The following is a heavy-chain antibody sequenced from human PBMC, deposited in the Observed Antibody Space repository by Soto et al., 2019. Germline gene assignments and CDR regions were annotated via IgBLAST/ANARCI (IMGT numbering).Heavy chain of an antibody. CDR1: GFTFSSYW. D-gene: IGHD3-10*01. CDR3: AASLVRGTISDGNWFDP. Sequence: PGGSLRLSCVASGFTFSSYWMSWVRQAPGKGLEWVANIKQDGSEKYYVDSVKGRFTISRDNAKNSLYLQMNSLRAEDTAVYYCAASLVRGTISDGNWFDPWGQGTLVTVSS. CDR2: IKQDGSEK. J-gene: IGHJ5*02. V-gene: IGHV3-7*01.